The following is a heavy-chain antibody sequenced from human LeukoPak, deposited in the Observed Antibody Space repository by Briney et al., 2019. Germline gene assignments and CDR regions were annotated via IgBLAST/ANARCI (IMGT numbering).Heavy chain of an antibody. J-gene: IGHJ4*02. V-gene: IGHV1-18*01. CDR3: ARDKWYCSSTSCPEGVFDY. CDR1: GYTFTSYG. CDR2: ISAYNGNT. Sequence: ASVKVSCKASGYTFTSYGISWVRQAPGQGLEWMGWISAYNGNTNYAQKLQGRVTMTTDTSTSTAYMELRSLRSDDTAVYYCARDKWYCSSTSCPEGVFDYWGQGTLVTVSS. D-gene: IGHD2-2*01.